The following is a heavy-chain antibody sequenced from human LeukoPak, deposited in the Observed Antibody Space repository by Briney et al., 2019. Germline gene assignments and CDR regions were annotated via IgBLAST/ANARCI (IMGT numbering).Heavy chain of an antibody. D-gene: IGHD1-26*01. V-gene: IGHV1-69*01. CDR3: ARAVVGATWIDY. CDR2: IIPIFGTA. CDR1: GGTFSGYA. J-gene: IGHJ4*02. Sequence: SVKVSCKASGGTFSGYAISWVRQAPGQGLEWMGGIIPIFGTANYAQKFQGRVTITADESTSTAYMELSSLRSEDTAVYYCARAVVGATWIDYWGQGTLVTVSS.